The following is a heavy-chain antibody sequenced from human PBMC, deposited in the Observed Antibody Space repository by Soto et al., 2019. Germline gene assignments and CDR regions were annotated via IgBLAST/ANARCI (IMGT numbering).Heavy chain of an antibody. V-gene: IGHV3-15*01. J-gene: IGHJ4*02. CDR1: GFTFSNAW. Sequence: EVQLVESGGGLVKPGGSLRLSCAASGFTFSNAWMSWVRQAPGKGLEWVGRIKSKTDGGTTDYAAPVKGRFAISRDDSKNTLYLQMNSLKTEDTAVYYCTTAHYVDTAMELDYWGQGTLVTVSS. D-gene: IGHD5-18*01. CDR3: TTAHYVDTAMELDY. CDR2: IKSKTDGGTT.